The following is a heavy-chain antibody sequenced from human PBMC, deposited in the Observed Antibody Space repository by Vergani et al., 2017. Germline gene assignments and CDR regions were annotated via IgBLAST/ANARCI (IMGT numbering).Heavy chain of an antibody. CDR1: GFTFDDYA. D-gene: IGHD6-13*01. V-gene: IGHV3-23*04. CDR3: AKVPGIAAAGTLG. CDR2: ISGSGGST. Sequence: EVQLVESGGGLVQPGRSLRLSCAASGFTFDDYAMSWVRQAPGKGLEWVSAISGSGGSTYYADSVKGRFTISRDNSKNTLYLQMNSLRAEDTAVYYCAKVPGIAAAGTLGWGQGTLVTVSS. J-gene: IGHJ4*02.